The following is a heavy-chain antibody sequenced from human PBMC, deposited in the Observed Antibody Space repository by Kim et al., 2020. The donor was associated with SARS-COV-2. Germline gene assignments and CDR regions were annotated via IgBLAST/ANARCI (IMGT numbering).Heavy chain of an antibody. CDR3: ARGGSGYDPSFDP. D-gene: IGHD5-12*01. V-gene: IGHV3-7*01. CDR1: GFTFSSYW. Sequence: GGSLRLSCAASGFTFSSYWMSWVRQAPGKGLEWVAKIKQDGSEKYYVDSVKGRFTISRDNAKNSLYLQMNSLRAEDTAVYYCARGGSGYDPSFDPWGQGTLVTVSS. CDR2: IKQDGSEK. J-gene: IGHJ5*02.